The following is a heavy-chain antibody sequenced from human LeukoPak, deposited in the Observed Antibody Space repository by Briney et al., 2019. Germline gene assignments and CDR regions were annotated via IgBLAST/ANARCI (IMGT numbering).Heavy chain of an antibody. CDR1: GFAFNKYA. V-gene: IGHV3-23*01. J-gene: IGHJ4*02. CDR3: ARGPIPDNQYDY. D-gene: IGHD1-14*01. Sequence: GGSLRLSCAASGFAFNKYAMSWVRQAPEKGLEWVSTISGSGGGTYYADSVKGRFTISRDDSKNTLYLQLNSLRAEDTAVYYCARGPIPDNQYDYWGQGTLVTVSS. CDR2: ISGSGGGT.